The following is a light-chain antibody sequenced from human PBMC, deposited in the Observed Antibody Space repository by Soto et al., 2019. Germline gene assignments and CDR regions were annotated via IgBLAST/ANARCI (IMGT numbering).Light chain of an antibody. Sequence: EIVLTQSPATLSLSPGERATLSCRASQSVSSYLAWYQQKPGQAPRLLIYEASNRATGIPARFSASGSGTDFTLTISDVQPEDFAVYYCQQRSNWSPITFGQGTRLEIK. V-gene: IGKV3-11*01. J-gene: IGKJ5*01. CDR3: QQRSNWSPIT. CDR1: QSVSSY. CDR2: EAS.